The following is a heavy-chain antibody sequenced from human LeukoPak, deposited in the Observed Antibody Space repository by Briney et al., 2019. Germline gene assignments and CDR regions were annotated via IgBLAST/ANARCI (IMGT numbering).Heavy chain of an antibody. J-gene: IGHJ4*02. V-gene: IGHV3-30*02. CDR2: IQSDGSNK. CDR1: GFTFSSYG. D-gene: IGHD6-13*01. CDR3: AKAFGSSWSLFHY. Sequence: GGSLRLSCAASGFTFSSYGMHWVRQAPGKGLEWVAFIQSDGSNKYYADSVKGRFTISRDNSKNTLYLQMNSLRAGDTATFYCAKAFGSSWSLFHYWGQGTLVTVSS.